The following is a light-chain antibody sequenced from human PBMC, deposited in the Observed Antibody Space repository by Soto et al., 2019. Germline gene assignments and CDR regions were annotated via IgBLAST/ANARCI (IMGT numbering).Light chain of an antibody. CDR2: DVS. V-gene: IGLV2-11*01. J-gene: IGLJ3*02. CDR3: CSYAGSYTWV. CDR1: SSDVGGYNY. Sequence: QSALTLPRSVSASPGQSVTISCTGTSSDVGGYNYVSWYQQHPGKAPKLMIYDVSKRPSGVPDRFSGSKSGNTASLTISGLQAEDEADYYCCSYAGSYTWVFGGGTQLTVL.